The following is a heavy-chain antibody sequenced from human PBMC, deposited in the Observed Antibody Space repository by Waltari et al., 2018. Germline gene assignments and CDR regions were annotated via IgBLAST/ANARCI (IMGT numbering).Heavy chain of an antibody. D-gene: IGHD3-3*01. V-gene: IGHV4-59*01. Sequence: QVQLQESGPGLVKPSETLSLICSVSGDSITNYYWSWVRQPPGKGLERIGYIAYSGSTRYNPSLKSRATISVDTSKKQFSLRLGSVTAADTAIYYCARSYDFWSGYPLHYWGQGTLVTVSS. CDR3: ARSYDFWSGYPLHY. CDR1: GDSITNYY. J-gene: IGHJ4*02. CDR2: IAYSGST.